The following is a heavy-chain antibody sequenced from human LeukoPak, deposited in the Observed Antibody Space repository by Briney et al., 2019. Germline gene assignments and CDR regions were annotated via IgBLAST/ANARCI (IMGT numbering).Heavy chain of an antibody. Sequence: GGSLRLSCAASGFTFSSYSMSWVRQAPGKGLEWVSAISGSGGSTYYADSVKGRFTISRDNSKNTLYLQMNSLRADDTAVYYCARHSDYDILTGPNDYWGQGTLVTVSS. CDR3: ARHSDYDILTGPNDY. CDR2: ISGSGGST. D-gene: IGHD3-9*01. J-gene: IGHJ4*02. V-gene: IGHV3-23*01. CDR1: GFTFSSYS.